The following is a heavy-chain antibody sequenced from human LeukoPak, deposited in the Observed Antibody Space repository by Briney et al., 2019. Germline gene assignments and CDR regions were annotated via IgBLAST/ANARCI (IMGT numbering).Heavy chain of an antibody. D-gene: IGHD5-24*01. CDR3: ARVRMEMGSWFDP. Sequence: ASVKVSFKASGYTFTGYYMHWVRQAPGQGLEWMGWINPNSGGTNYAQKFQGRVTMTRDTSISTAYMELSRLRSDDTAVYYCARVRMEMGSWFDPWGQGTLVTVSS. V-gene: IGHV1-2*02. CDR2: INPNSGGT. J-gene: IGHJ5*02. CDR1: GYTFTGYY.